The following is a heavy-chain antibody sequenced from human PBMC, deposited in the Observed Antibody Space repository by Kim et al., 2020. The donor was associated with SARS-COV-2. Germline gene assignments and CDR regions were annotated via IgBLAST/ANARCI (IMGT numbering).Heavy chain of an antibody. CDR3: ARGGKLLWFGESHFDY. D-gene: IGHD3-10*01. V-gene: IGHV3-66*02. J-gene: IGHJ4*02. CDR1: GFTVSSNY. Sequence: GGSLRLSCAASGFTVSSNYMSWVRQAPGKGLEWVSVIYSGGSTYYADSVKGRFTISRDNSKNTLYLQMNSLRAEDTAVYYCARGGKLLWFGESHFDYWGQGTLVTVSS. CDR2: IYSGGST.